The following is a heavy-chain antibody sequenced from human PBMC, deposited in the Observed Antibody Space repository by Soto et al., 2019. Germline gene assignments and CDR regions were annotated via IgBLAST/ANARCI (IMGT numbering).Heavy chain of an antibody. CDR2: IYYSGST. Sequence: SGILSLDCPVQSGSIGSGVYYWSWIRQPPGKGLEWIGYIYYSGSTYYNPSLKSRVTISVDTSKNQFSLKLSSVTAADTAVYYCARVPDYWGQGILVTVSS. J-gene: IGHJ4*02. CDR3: ARVPDY. V-gene: IGHV4-30-4*01. CDR1: SGSIGSGVYY. D-gene: IGHD2-2*01.